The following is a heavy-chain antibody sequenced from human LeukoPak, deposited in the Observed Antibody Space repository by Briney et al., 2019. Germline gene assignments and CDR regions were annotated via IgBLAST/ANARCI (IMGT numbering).Heavy chain of an antibody. CDR3: ARDSIAAAGLFDY. CDR2: IIPILGIA. D-gene: IGHD6-13*01. V-gene: IGHV1-69*04. CDR1: GGTFSSYA. J-gene: IGHJ4*02. Sequence: SVKVSCKASGGTFSSYAISWVRQAPGQGLEWMGRIIPILGIANYAQKFQGRVTITADKSTSTAYMELSRLRSEDTAVYYCARDSIAAAGLFDYWGQGALVTVSS.